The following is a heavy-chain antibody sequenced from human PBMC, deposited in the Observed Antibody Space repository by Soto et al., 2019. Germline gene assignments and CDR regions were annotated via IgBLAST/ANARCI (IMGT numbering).Heavy chain of an antibody. CDR1: GFTFSSYS. CDR3: ARDTEHYDSSGYYYFDY. CDR2: ISSSSTI. J-gene: IGHJ4*02. V-gene: IGHV3-48*02. D-gene: IGHD3-22*01. Sequence: GGSLRLSCAASGFTFSSYSMNWVRQAPGKGLEWVSYISSSSTIYYADSVKGRFTISRDNAKNSLYLQMNSLRDEDTAVYYCARDTEHYDSSGYYYFDYWGQGTLVTVSS.